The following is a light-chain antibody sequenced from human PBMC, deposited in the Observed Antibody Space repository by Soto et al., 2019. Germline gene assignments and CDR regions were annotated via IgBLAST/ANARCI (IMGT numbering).Light chain of an antibody. V-gene: IGKV3-15*01. Sequence: EIVMTQSPATLSESPGERATLSCRASQSVSSNLAWYQQKLGQAPRLLIYGASTRATGIPARFSGSGSGREFTLTISSLQSEDFAVYYCQQYNNWPPLTFGGGTKVEIK. CDR1: QSVSSN. CDR3: QQYNNWPPLT. J-gene: IGKJ4*01. CDR2: GAS.